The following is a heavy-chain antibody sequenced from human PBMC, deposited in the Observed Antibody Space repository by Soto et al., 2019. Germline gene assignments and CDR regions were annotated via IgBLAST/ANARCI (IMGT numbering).Heavy chain of an antibody. CDR1: GFTFSSYW. V-gene: IGHV3-74*01. D-gene: IGHD2-2*01. CDR2: INSDGSST. CDR3: ARDLSYSTRGRNLDY. J-gene: IGHJ4*02. Sequence: EVQLVESGGGLVQPGGSLRLSCAASGFTFSSYWMHWVRQAPGKGLVWVSRINSDGSSTSYADSVKGRFTISRDNAKNTLFLQMNSLRAEDTAVYYCARDLSYSTRGRNLDYWGQGTLVTVSS.